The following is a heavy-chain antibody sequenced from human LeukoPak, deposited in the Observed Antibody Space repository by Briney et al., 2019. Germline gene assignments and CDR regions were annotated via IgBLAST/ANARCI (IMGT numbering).Heavy chain of an antibody. V-gene: IGHV1-69*05. Sequence: GASVKVSCKGSGGTFSSYAISWVRQAPEQGLEWMGGVIPIFGAANYAQKFQGRVTITTYESTSTAYMELSSLRSEDTAVYYCARDPYYYDSSGYYFPPYSLQHWGRGTLVTVSS. CDR2: VIPIFGAA. J-gene: IGHJ1*01. CDR1: GGTFSSYA. CDR3: ARDPYYYDSSGYYFPPYSLQH. D-gene: IGHD3-22*01.